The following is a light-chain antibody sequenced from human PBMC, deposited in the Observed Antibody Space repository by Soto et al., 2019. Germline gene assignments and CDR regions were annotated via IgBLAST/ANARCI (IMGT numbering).Light chain of an antibody. Sequence: EVVLTQSPDTLSLSPGERATLSCRASQAVTGNYLAWYQQKPGQAPRLLIYGASNRATGIPDRFSGSGSGTDFTLTISSLQAEDVAVYYCQQYYSTPRWTFGQGTKVEIK. V-gene: IGKV3-20*01. J-gene: IGKJ1*01. CDR3: QQYYSTPRWT. CDR1: QAVTGNY. CDR2: GAS.